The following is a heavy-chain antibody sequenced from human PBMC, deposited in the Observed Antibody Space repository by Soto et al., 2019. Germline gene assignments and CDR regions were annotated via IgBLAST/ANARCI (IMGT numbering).Heavy chain of an antibody. Sequence: EVQLLESGGGLVQPGGSLRLSCAASGFTFSSYAMSWVRQAPGKGLEWVSGISGSGDSTYYADSVKGRFTISRDNSXNXXDLQMNSLRAEDTAVYYGAKGVPGIAVDGTGYFQHWGQGTLVTVSS. D-gene: IGHD6-19*01. CDR1: GFTFSSYA. J-gene: IGHJ1*01. CDR2: ISGSGDST. V-gene: IGHV3-23*01. CDR3: AKGVPGIAVDGTGYFQH.